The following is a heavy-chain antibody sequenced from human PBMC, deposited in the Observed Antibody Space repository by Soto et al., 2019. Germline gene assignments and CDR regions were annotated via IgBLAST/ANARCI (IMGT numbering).Heavy chain of an antibody. CDR3: ARGSYYYGSGSYYKIAFDI. V-gene: IGHV1-69*13. J-gene: IGHJ3*02. CDR1: GGTFSSYA. CDR2: IIPIFGTA. D-gene: IGHD3-10*01. Sequence: ASVKVSCKASGGTFSSYAISWVRQAPGQGLEWMGGIIPIFGTANYAQKFQGRVTITADESTSTAYMELSSLRSEDTAVYYCARGSYYYGSGSYYKIAFDIWGQGTMVTVSS.